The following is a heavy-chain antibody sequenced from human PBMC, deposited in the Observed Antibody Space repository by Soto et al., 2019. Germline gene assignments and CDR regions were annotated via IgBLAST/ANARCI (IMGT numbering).Heavy chain of an antibody. Sequence: QAGGSLRLSCTASGFAFSSYALTWVRQAPGKGLEWVSVIGVSDTKTYYADPVKGRFTISRDNPRNALHLQMDGLRAEDTAVYYCARDRRGDYVYDALDMWGQGTVVTVSS. CDR3: ARDRRGDYVYDALDM. D-gene: IGHD4-17*01. CDR1: GFAFSSYA. J-gene: IGHJ3*02. V-gene: IGHV3-23*01. CDR2: IGVSDTKT.